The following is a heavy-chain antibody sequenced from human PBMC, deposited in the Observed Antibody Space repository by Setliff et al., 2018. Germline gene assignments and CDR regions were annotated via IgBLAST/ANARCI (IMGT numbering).Heavy chain of an antibody. J-gene: IGHJ4*02. CDR3: ATSWGATPFDY. CDR2: ISPYSGKT. V-gene: IGHV1-18*01. D-gene: IGHD1-26*01. CDR1: GYNFITLG. Sequence: ASVKVSCKTSGYNFITLGINWVRQAPGQGLEWVGWISPYSGKTDYAQNLQGRVAMTTDTSTSTAYMELRSLRSDDTAVYYCATSWGATPFDYWGQGTLVTVSS.